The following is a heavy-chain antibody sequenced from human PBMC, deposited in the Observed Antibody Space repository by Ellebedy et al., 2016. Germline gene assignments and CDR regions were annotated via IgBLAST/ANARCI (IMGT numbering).Heavy chain of an antibody. D-gene: IGHD4-17*01. J-gene: IGHJ6*02. Sequence: SETLSLTCTVSGGSISRYYWSWIRQPPGKGLEWIGYIYYSGSTNYNPSLKSRLTISVDTSKNQFSLKLSSVTAADTAVYYCARQEIDGDYDYYGMDVWGQGTTVTVSS. CDR1: GGSISRYY. CDR3: ARQEIDGDYDYYGMDV. V-gene: IGHV4-59*08. CDR2: IYYSGST.